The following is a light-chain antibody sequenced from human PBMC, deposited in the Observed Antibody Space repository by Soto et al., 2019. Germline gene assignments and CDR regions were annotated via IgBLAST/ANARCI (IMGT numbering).Light chain of an antibody. CDR2: KVN. CDR1: SSDVGGCDC. J-gene: IGLJ1*01. Sequence: QSALTQPASVSGSPGQSITISCTGTSSDVGGCDCVSWYQQHPGKVPKLMIYKVNNRPSGVSNRFSGSKSGNTASLTISGLQAEDEADYYCSAFTPTSTYVFGTGTKVTVL. CDR3: SAFTPTSTYV. V-gene: IGLV2-14*01.